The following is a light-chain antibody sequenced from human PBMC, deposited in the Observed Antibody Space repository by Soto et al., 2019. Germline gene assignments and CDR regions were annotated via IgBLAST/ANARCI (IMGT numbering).Light chain of an antibody. CDR2: GAS. Sequence: EIVITQSPATLSVSPGERATLSRRASQSVGSSLAWYQQTPGQAPRLLIYGASTRATGIPARFSGSGSGTEFTLTISSLQSEDFAVYYCQQYKNWPPITFGQGTRLEIK. CDR1: QSVGSS. J-gene: IGKJ5*01. V-gene: IGKV3-15*01. CDR3: QQYKNWPPIT.